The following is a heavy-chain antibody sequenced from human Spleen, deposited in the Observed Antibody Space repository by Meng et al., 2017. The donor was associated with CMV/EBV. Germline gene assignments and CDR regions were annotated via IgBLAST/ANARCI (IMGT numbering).Heavy chain of an antibody. CDR1: GGSISSYY. D-gene: IGHD1-7*01. CDR3: ARDHMACTGTTFYYYGMDV. CDR2: IYYSGST. V-gene: IGHV4-59*01. Sequence: GSLRLSCTVSGGSISSYYWSWIRQPPGKGLEWIGYIYYSGSTNYNPSLKSRVTISVDTSKNQFSLKLSSVTAADTAVYYCARDHMACTGTTFYYYGMDVWGQGTTVTVSS. J-gene: IGHJ6*02.